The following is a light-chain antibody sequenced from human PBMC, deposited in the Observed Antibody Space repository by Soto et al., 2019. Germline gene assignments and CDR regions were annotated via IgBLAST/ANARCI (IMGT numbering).Light chain of an antibody. CDR3: QAYDDGLSGSV. V-gene: IGLV1-40*01. Sequence: QSVLTQPPSVSGAAGQSVTISCSWSSSNIGAGYDVHWYQQFPGGAPKSLIFGNYNRPSGVPNRFSGSRSGSSASLAIAGLQPEDEAFYYCQAYDDGLSGSVFGTGTKVTVL. J-gene: IGLJ1*01. CDR1: SSNIGAGYD. CDR2: GNY.